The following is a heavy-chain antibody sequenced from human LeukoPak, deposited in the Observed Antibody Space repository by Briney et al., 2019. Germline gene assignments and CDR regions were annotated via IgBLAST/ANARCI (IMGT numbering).Heavy chain of an antibody. Sequence: ASVKVSCKSSGYTFTSFGVSWVRQAPGQGLEWMGWISASNGKTNYAQKFQGRVTMTTDTSTGTAYMDLRSLRSDDTAVYYCARDGPLAYDSSGLDYWGQGTLVTVSS. J-gene: IGHJ4*02. CDR1: GYTFTSFG. CDR3: ARDGPLAYDSSGLDY. D-gene: IGHD3-22*01. CDR2: ISASNGKT. V-gene: IGHV1-18*01.